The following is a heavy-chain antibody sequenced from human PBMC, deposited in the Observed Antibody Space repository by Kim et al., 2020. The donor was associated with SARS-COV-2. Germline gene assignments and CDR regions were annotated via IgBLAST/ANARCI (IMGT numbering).Heavy chain of an antibody. CDR1: GFTISSYE. V-gene: IGHV3-48*03. D-gene: IGHD3-10*01. CDR3: ARGLHGQYYYGSGRSAQGVC. CDR2: ISSSGSTI. J-gene: IGHJ4*02. Sequence: GGSLRLSCAASGFTISSYEMNWVRQAPGKGLEWVSYISSSGSTIYYADSVKGRFTISRDNAKNSLYLQMNSLRAGDTAVYYCARGLHGQYYYGSGRSAQGVCWGQGSLVSVPS.